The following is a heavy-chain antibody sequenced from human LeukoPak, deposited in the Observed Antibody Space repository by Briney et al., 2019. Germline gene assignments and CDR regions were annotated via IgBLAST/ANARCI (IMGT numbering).Heavy chain of an antibody. D-gene: IGHD4-17*01. J-gene: IGHJ4*02. CDR1: GFTFSNYA. CDR2: ISDSAVGT. Sequence: GGSLRLSCATSGFTFSNYAMSWVRQAPGKGLEWVSIISDSAVGTYYTDSVKGRFTISRDNSKNTLYLQMNSLRAEDTAVYYCASPHDYGDYVGVFDYWGQGTLVTVS. V-gene: IGHV3-23*01. CDR3: ASPHDYGDYVGVFDY.